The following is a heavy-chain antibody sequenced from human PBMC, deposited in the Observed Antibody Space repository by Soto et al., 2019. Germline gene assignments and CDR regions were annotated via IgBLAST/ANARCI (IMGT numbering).Heavy chain of an antibody. CDR2: INAGDGNT. V-gene: IGHV1-3*01. Sequence: GASVKVSCTASGHTFTRYAMHWVRQAPGQRLEWMGWINAGDGNTKYSQKFQGRVTITRDTSASTAYMELSSLRSEDTAVYYCARDAMTTEFDYWGQGTLVTVSS. D-gene: IGHD4-4*01. CDR3: ARDAMTTEFDY. CDR1: GHTFTRYA. J-gene: IGHJ4*02.